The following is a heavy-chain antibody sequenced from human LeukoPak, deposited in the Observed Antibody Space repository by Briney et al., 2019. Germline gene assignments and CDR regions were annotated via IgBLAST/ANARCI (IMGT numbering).Heavy chain of an antibody. Sequence: GGSLRLPCAASEFTVSSNYMSWVRQAPGKGLEWVSVMYSDGITYYADSVKGRFTISRDDSKNTLYLHMNSLRVEDTATYYCARLVNYGDWFDPWGQGTLVTVSS. CDR1: EFTVSSNY. CDR3: ARLVNYGDWFDP. D-gene: IGHD3-16*01. CDR2: MYSDGIT. V-gene: IGHV3-53*01. J-gene: IGHJ5*02.